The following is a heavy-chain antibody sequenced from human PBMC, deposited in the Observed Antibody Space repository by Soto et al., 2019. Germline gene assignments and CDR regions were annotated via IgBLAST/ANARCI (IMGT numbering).Heavy chain of an antibody. V-gene: IGHV1-3*01. D-gene: IGHD2-15*01. CDR3: ARDLGGWPDY. CDR1: GYTFTSYA. Sequence: ASVKVSCKASGYTFTSYAMHWVRQAPGQRLEWMGWINAGNGNKKNSQKYKGKITITRDTYASTANKELSNLRTEDTAVYYCARDLGGWPDYWGQGTLVTVSS. J-gene: IGHJ4*02. CDR2: INAGNGNK.